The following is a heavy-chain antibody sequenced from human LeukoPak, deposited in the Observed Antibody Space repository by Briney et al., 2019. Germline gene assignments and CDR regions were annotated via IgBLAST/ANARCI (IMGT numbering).Heavy chain of an antibody. V-gene: IGHV5-51*01. CDR3: ARSRHIAVAGLFDY. CDR1: GYSFTSYW. CDR2: IYPGDSDT. D-gene: IGHD6-19*01. Sequence: PGESLQIFCKGSGYSFTSYWIGWVRQLPGKGLEWMGIIYPGDSDTRYSPSFQGQVTISADKSTSTAYLQWSSLKASDTAMYYCARSRHIAVAGLFDYWGQGTLVTVSS. J-gene: IGHJ4*02.